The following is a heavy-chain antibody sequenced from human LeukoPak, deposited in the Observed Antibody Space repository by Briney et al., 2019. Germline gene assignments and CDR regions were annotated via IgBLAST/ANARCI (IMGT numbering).Heavy chain of an antibody. J-gene: IGHJ4*02. CDR2: ITNNGGYT. CDR3: AAASPDGFYDY. V-gene: IGHV3-64*01. Sequence: GGSLRLSCAASGFNFSSSAMHWVRQAPGKGLEYVSAITNNGGYTYYANSVKGRFTISRDNSKNTLYLQMGSLRTEDTAVYYCAAASPDGFYDYWGQGTLVTVSS. CDR1: GFNFSSSA. D-gene: IGHD3-22*01.